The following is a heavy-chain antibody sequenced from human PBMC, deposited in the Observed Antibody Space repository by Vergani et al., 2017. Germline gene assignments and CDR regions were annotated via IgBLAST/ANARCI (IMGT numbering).Heavy chain of an antibody. J-gene: IGHJ3*02. D-gene: IGHD6-13*01. V-gene: IGHV3-23*01. CDR2: ISGSGGST. Sequence: EVQLLESGGGLVQPGGSLRLSCAASGFTFSSYAMSWVRRAPGKGLEWVSAISGSGGSTYYADSVKGRFTISRDNSKNTLYLQMNSLRAEDTAVYYCAKRQHYSYYSSSPYDAFDIWGQGTMVTVSS. CDR3: AKRQHYSYYSSSPYDAFDI. CDR1: GFTFSSYA.